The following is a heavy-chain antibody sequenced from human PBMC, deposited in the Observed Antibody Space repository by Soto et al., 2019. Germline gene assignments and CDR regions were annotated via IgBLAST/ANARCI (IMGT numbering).Heavy chain of an antibody. D-gene: IGHD4-17*01. CDR1: GGSISSRSYY. CDR2: MYYSGST. Sequence: QLQLQESGPGLVKPSETLSLTCAVSGGSISSRSYYWGWIRQPPGKGLEWIGSMYYSGSTYYNPSLKSRVTISVDTSKYQFSLKLSSVTAADTAVYYCAADTVTLYYYYYGMDVWGQGTTVTVSS. J-gene: IGHJ6*02. V-gene: IGHV4-39*01. CDR3: AADTVTLYYYYYGMDV.